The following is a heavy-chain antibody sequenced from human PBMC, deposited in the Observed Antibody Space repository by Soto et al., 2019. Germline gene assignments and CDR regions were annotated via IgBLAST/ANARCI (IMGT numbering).Heavy chain of an antibody. D-gene: IGHD6-6*01. V-gene: IGHV4-59*01. CDR2: IYYSGST. J-gene: IGHJ6*02. Sequence: SETLSLTCTVSGGSISSYYWSWIRQPPGKGLEWIGYIYYSGSTNYNPSLKSRVTISVDTSKNQFSLKLSSVTAADTAAYYCASLKLVAPYYYYGMDVWGQGTTVTVSS. CDR3: ASLKLVAPYYYYGMDV. CDR1: GGSISSYY.